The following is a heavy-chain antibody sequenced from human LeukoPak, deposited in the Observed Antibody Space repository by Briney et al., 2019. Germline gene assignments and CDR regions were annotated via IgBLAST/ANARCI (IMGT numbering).Heavy chain of an antibody. D-gene: IGHD2-8*01. CDR2: IYSSGST. Sequence: SETLSLTCTVSGGSISTHYWSWIRQPPGKGPEWIGYIYSSGSTNHNPSLKSRVTISVDTSKNQFSLKMTSVTAANTAVYYCARDRNGLFDYWGQGTLVTVSS. J-gene: IGHJ4*02. V-gene: IGHV4-4*08. CDR1: GGSISTHY. CDR3: ARDRNGLFDY.